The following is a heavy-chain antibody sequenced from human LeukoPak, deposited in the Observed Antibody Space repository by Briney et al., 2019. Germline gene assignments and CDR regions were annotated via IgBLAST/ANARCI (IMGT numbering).Heavy chain of an antibody. CDR1: GYTFTRYY. CDR3: ARDLAIAAAPYGMDV. V-gene: IGHV1-46*01. J-gene: IGHJ6*02. Sequence: GASVKVPCKASGYTFTRYYLHWVRQAPGQGLEWMGIINPSGGRTNNAQQFQGRVTMTRDTSTSTVYMQLSSLRSEDTAVYYCARDLAIAAAPYGMDVWGQGTTVTVSS. D-gene: IGHD6-13*01. CDR2: INPSGGRT.